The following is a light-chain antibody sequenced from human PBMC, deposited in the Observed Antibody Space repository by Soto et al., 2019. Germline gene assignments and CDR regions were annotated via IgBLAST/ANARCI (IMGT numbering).Light chain of an antibody. CDR1: SSNIGAGNA. CDR3: QSFDNSLSGTV. CDR2: GNN. J-gene: IGLJ1*01. Sequence: QSVLTQPPSVSGAPGQRVSISCTGSSSNIGAGNAVHWYQQLPGTAPKLLMYGNNNRPSGVPDRFSGSKSGTSASLAITGLQAEDEADYYGQSFDNSLSGTVFGTGTKLTVL. V-gene: IGLV1-40*01.